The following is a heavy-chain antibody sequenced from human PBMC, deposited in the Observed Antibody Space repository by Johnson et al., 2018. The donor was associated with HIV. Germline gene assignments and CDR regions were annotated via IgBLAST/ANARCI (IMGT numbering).Heavy chain of an antibody. D-gene: IGHD1-26*01. V-gene: IGHV3-30*04. CDR2: ISYDGSDK. J-gene: IGHJ3*02. CDR1: GFTFSSYA. Sequence: QVQLVESGGGVVQPGRSLRLSCAASGFTFSSYAMHWVRQAPAKGLEWVAVISYDGSDKYYADSVKGRFTISRDSSKNTLYLQMNSLRAEDTALYYCARVRERWELLLSDGSDIWGQGTMVTLSS. CDR3: ARVRERWELLLSDGSDI.